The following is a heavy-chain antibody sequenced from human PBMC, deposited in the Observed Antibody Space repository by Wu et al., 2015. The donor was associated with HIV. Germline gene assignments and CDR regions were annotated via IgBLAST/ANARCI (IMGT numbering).Heavy chain of an antibody. CDR3: SYTQLASIAIDS. CDR1: GYIFTAYY. V-gene: IGHV1-46*03. J-gene: IGHJ4*02. D-gene: IGHD6-6*01. Sequence: QVQLVQSGAAVKKPGASVKVSCKTSGYIFTAYYLHWVRQAPGHGLEWMGVINPGVGSTTNAQKFQGRINFARDTSTSTVYMELSSLRFEDTAVYYCSYTQLASIAIDSWGQGTLVIVSS. CDR2: INPGVGST.